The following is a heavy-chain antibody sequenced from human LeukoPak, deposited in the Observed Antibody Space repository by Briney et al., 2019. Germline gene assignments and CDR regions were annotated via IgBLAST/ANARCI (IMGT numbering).Heavy chain of an antibody. CDR1: GYTFTSYG. V-gene: IGHV1-18*01. CDR3: ARETRSMVMFDY. D-gene: IGHD2-8*01. Sequence: ASVKVSCKASGYTFTSYGISRVRQAPGQGLEWMGWISAYNGNTNYAQKLQGRVTMTTDTSTSTAYMELRSLRSDDTAVYYCARETRSMVMFDYWGQGTLVTVSS. J-gene: IGHJ4*02. CDR2: ISAYNGNT.